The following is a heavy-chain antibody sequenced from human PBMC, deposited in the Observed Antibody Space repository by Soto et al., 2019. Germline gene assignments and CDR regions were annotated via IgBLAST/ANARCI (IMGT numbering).Heavy chain of an antibody. CDR2: ISWNSGSI. CDR3: AKVPGIAVAGDAFDI. CDR1: GFTFDDYA. V-gene: IGHV3-9*01. D-gene: IGHD6-19*01. J-gene: IGHJ3*02. Sequence: GGSLRLSCAASGFTFDDYAMHWVRQAPGKGLEWVSGISWNSGSIGYADSVKGRFTISRDNAKNSLYLQMNSLRAEDTALYYCAKVPGIAVAGDAFDIWGQGTMVTVSS.